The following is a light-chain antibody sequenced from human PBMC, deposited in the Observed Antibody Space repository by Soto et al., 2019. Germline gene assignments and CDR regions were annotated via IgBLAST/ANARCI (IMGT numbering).Light chain of an antibody. CDR1: SSDVGTYNY. V-gene: IGLV2-8*01. CDR3: SSYAGSNNYV. J-gene: IGLJ1*01. Sequence: QPVLTQPPSASGSPGQSVTISCTGTSSDVGTYNYVSWYQQHPGKAPKLMIYEVTKRPSGVPDRFSGSRSGNTASLTVSGLQGEDEADYYCSSYAGSNNYVFGTGTKVTVL. CDR2: EVT.